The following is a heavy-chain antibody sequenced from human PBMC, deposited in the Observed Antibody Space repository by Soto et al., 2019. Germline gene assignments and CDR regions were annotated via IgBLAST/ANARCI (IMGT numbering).Heavy chain of an antibody. V-gene: IGHV4-59*01. CDR1: GGSISSYY. D-gene: IGHD3-10*01. CDR2: IYYSGST. J-gene: IGHJ6*02. Sequence: PSETLSLTCTVSGGSISSYYWSWIRQPPGKGLEWIGYIYYSGSTNYNPSLKSRVTISVDTSKNQFSLKLSSVTAADTAVYYCARDRYYGSGSWYYYYGMDVWGQGTTVTVSS. CDR3: ARDRYYGSGSWYYYYGMDV.